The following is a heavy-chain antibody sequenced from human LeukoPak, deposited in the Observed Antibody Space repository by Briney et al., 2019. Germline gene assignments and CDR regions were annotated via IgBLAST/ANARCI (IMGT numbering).Heavy chain of an antibody. J-gene: IGHJ4*02. V-gene: IGHV1-69*04. CDR3: ARELYDSSGYYDY. CDR1: GGTFSSYA. D-gene: IGHD3-22*01. Sequence: GASVKVSCKASGGTFSSYAISWVRQAPGQGLEWMGRIIPILGIANYAQKFQGRVTITADKSTSTAYMELSSLRSEDTAVYYCARELYDSSGYYDYWGQGTLVTVSS. CDR2: IIPILGIA.